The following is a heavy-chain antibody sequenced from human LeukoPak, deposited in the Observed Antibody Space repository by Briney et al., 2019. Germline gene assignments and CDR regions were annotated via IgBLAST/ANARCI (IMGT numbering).Heavy chain of an antibody. CDR1: GFTFSGSA. J-gene: IGHJ1*01. CDR3: ARVHDSWSGFYTTWEYFQH. CDR2: IRSKANIYAR. D-gene: IGHD3-3*01. V-gene: IGHV3-73*01. Sequence: PGGSLRLSCAASGFTFSGSAMHGVREASGKGREWVGRIRSKANIYARAYAASVKGRLAISRDDSKNTAYLQMNSLKTEDTAVYYCARVHDSWSGFYTTWEYFQHWGQGTLVTVSS.